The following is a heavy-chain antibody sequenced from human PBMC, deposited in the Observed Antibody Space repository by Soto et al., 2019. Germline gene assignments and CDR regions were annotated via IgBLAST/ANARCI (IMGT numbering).Heavy chain of an antibody. J-gene: IGHJ4*02. V-gene: IGHV1-18*01. CDR1: GYTFLKYG. D-gene: IGHD3-9*01. Sequence: QVQLVQSGPEVKKPGASVKVACKASGYTFLKYGINWVRQAPGQGLEWMGGIQTDNDHASFAQKLEGRVTMTTDTSTRTVYMELRDLSSDDTAVYYCAKDLGSGYRFDYWGQGTPVTVSS. CDR2: IQTDNDHA. CDR3: AKDLGSGYRFDY.